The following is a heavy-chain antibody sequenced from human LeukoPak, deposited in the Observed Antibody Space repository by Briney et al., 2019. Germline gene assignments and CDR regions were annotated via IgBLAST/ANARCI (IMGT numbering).Heavy chain of an antibody. CDR1: GYTLTELS. CDR3: VTRGRYFDWLSHFDY. D-gene: IGHD3-9*01. V-gene: IGHV1-24*01. J-gene: IGHJ4*02. CDR2: FDPEDGET. Sequence: GASVKVSCKVSGYTLTELSMHWVRQAPGKGLEWMGGFDPEDGETIYAQKFQGRVTMTEDTSTDTAYMELSSLRSEDTAVYYCVTRGRYFDWLSHFDYWGQGTLVTVSS.